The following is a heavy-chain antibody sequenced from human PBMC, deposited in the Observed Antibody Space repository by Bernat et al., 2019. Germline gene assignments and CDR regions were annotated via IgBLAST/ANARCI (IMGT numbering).Heavy chain of an antibody. CDR1: GFTFSNYR. D-gene: IGHD3-10*01. V-gene: IGHV3-74*01. CDR3: ARGNLGGWFDP. J-gene: IGHJ5*02. Sequence: EVQLVESGGGLVQPGGSLRLSCAASGFTFSNYRMHWVRQAPGKGLVWVSRIKSDGSTTNYTDSVKGRFTIARDHAKNALFLQMNSLRAEDTAVYYCARGNLGGWFDPWGQGTLVTVSS. CDR2: IKSDGSTT.